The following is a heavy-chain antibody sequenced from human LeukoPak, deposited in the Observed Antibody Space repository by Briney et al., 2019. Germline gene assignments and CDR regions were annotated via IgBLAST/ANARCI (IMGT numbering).Heavy chain of an antibody. CDR3: AGGFWCGYYGYYYYMDV. J-gene: IGHJ6*03. CDR1: GFTFSSYQ. D-gene: IGHD3-3*01. CDR2: IRSSGSNI. Sequence: GGSLRLSCAASGFTFSSYQMNSVSQAPGKGLEWVSYIRSSGSNIYYADSVKGRFTISRDNAKNTLHLQMNSRRAEDTAVYYCAGGFWCGYYGYYYYMDVWGKGTTVTVSS. V-gene: IGHV3-48*03.